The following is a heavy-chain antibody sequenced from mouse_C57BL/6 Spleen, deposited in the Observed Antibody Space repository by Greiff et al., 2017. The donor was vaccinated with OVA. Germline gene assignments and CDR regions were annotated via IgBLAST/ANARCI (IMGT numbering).Heavy chain of an antibody. Sequence: VKLMESGAELVKPGASVKISCKASGYAFSSYWMNWVKQRPGKGLEWIGQIYPGDGDTNYNGKFKGKATLTADKSSSTAYMQLSSLTSEDSAVYFCARGRGNYFDYWGQGTTLTVSS. CDR1: GYAFSSYW. CDR2: IYPGDGDT. J-gene: IGHJ2*01. CDR3: ARGRGNYFDY. V-gene: IGHV1-80*01.